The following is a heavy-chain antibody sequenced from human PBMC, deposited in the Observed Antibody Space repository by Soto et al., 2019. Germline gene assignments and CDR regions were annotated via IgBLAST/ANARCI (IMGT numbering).Heavy chain of an antibody. V-gene: IGHV3-66*01. J-gene: IGHJ6*02. D-gene: IGHD1-26*01. CDR1: GFTVSSNY. CDR2: IYSGGST. Sequence: GGSLRLSCAASGFTVSSNYMSWVRQAPGKGLEWVSVIYSGGSTYYADSVKGRFTISRDNSKNTLYLQMNSLRAEDTAVYYCAGPGIVGATEDYYYYGMDVWGQGTTVTVSS. CDR3: AGPGIVGATEDYYYYGMDV.